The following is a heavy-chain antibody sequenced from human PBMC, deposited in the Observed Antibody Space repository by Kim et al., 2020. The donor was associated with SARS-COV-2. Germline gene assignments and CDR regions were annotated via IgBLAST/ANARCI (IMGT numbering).Heavy chain of an antibody. D-gene: IGHD3-10*01. Sequence: GGSLRLSCAASGFTVSSNYMSWVRQAPGKGLEWVSVIYSGGSTYYADSVKGRFTISRDNSKNTLYLQMNSLRAEDTAVYYCARAVRYDQGSYYYGMDVWGQGTTVTVSS. J-gene: IGHJ6*02. V-gene: IGHV3-53*01. CDR3: ARAVRYDQGSYYYGMDV. CDR1: GFTVSSNY. CDR2: IYSGGST.